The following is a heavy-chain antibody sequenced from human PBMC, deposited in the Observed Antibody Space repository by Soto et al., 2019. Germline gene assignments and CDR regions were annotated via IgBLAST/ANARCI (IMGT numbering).Heavy chain of an antibody. J-gene: IGHJ4*02. CDR2: ISTSDGGT. Sequence: EVQLLESGGGLVQPGGSLRLSCAASGITFSNYVINWVRQAPGKGLEWVSSISTSDGGTRYADSVKGRFTASRDSGKSSVYLEMNSLRVEDTAVYYCATKNGDCSGGRCSYLDVWGQGALVTVSS. D-gene: IGHD2-15*01. CDR1: GITFSNYV. CDR3: ATKNGDCSGGRCSYLDV. V-gene: IGHV3-23*01.